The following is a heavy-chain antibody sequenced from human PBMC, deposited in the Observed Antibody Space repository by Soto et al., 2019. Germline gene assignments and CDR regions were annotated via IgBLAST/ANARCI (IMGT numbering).Heavy chain of an antibody. CDR2: ISTSSSYT. CDR3: ARESATYYGLETCTYDY. V-gene: IGHV3-11*06. CDR1: GFTFSDYY. J-gene: IGHJ4*02. D-gene: IGHD3-10*01. Sequence: PGGSLRLSCAASGFTFSDYYMSWIRQAPGKGLEWVSYISTSSSYTKYADSVKGRFTISRDNAKNSLYLQMNSLRAEDTAVYFCARESATYYGLETCTYDYWGQGILVTVSS.